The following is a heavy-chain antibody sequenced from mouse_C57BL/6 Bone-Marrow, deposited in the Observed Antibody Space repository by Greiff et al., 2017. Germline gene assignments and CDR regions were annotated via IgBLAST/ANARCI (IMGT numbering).Heavy chain of an antibody. CDR3: ARDQDYYGSSYWYFDV. CDR2: INYDGSST. D-gene: IGHD1-1*01. V-gene: IGHV5-16*01. Sequence: DVQLVESEGGLVQPGSSMKLSCTASGFTFSDYYMAWVRQVPEKGLEWVANINYDGSSTYYLDSLKSRFIISRDNAKNILYLQMSSLKSEETATYYCARDQDYYGSSYWYFDVWGTGTTVTVSS. J-gene: IGHJ1*03. CDR1: GFTFSDYY.